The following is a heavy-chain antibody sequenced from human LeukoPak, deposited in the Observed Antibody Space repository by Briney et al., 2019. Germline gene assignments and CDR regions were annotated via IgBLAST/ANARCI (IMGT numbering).Heavy chain of an antibody. CDR2: INTNTGNP. V-gene: IGHV7-4-1*02. CDR3: ARDQKLIIQRGYCTNGVCFEVNY. J-gene: IGHJ4*02. Sequence: ASVKVSCKASGYTFTSYAMNWVRQAPGQGLEWMGWINTNTGNPTYAQGFAGRFVFSLDTSVSTAYLQISSLKAEDTAVYYCARDQKLIIQRGYCTNGVCFEVNYWGQGTLVTVSS. CDR1: GYTFTSYA. D-gene: IGHD2-8*01.